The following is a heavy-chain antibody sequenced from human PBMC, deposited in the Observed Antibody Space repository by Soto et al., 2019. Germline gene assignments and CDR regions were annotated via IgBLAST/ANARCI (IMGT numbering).Heavy chain of an antibody. Sequence: VEVISHEGSSKHYADSVQGRFTISRDNARNTVSLLMNSLRAEDTAIYYCAKTITTSGVSSRGRGALLDSWGQGTLVTVSS. CDR3: AKTITTSGVSSRGRGALLDS. V-gene: IGHV3-30*18. J-gene: IGHJ4*02. CDR2: ISHEGSSK. D-gene: IGHD3-3*01.